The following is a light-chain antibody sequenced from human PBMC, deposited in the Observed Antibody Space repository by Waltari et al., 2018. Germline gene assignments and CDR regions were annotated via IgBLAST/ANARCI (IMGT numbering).Light chain of an antibody. Sequence: DIVMTQTPLSLSVTPGQPASISCKSSQSLLHSDGKTYLYWYLQKTGKPPQLLIYEVSSRFSGVPASFSASGSVTAFTLKISLVEAQYVVVYYCMQSIQLPLTFVQGTKVEIK. CDR1: QSLLHSDGKTY. V-gene: IGKV2D-29*01. CDR2: EVS. J-gene: IGKJ1*01. CDR3: MQSIQLPLT.